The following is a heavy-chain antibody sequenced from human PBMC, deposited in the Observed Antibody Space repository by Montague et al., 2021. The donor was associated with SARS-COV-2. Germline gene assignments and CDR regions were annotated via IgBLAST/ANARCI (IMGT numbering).Heavy chain of an antibody. CDR3: AGTEGSGWYRGVDY. D-gene: IGHD6-19*01. CDR2: IYHSGST. Sequence: SETLSLTCTVSGGSVSSSYWSWIRQPPGKGLGWIAYIYHSGSTDYNPSLKSRVTISVDTSKNQFSLKLTSVTAADTAVYYCAGTEGSGWYRGVDYWGQGTLVTVSS. CDR1: GGSVSSSY. J-gene: IGHJ4*02. V-gene: IGHV4-59*02.